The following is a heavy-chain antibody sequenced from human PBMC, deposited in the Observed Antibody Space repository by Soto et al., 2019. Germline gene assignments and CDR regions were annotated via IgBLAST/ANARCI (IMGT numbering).Heavy chain of an antibody. CDR1: GFTFSSYW. CDR3: ARSEGQPIEYYMDV. CDR2: IKQDGSEK. Sequence: GGSLRLSCAASGFTFSSYWMSWVRQAPGKGLEWVANIKQDGSEKYYVDSVKGRFTISRDNAKNSLYLQMNSLRAEDTAVYYCARSEGQPIEYYMDVWGKGTTVTVSS. J-gene: IGHJ6*03. V-gene: IGHV3-7*01.